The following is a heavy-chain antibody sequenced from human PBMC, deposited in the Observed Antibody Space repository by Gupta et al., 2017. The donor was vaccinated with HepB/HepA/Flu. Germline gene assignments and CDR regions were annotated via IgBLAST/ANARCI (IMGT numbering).Heavy chain of an antibody. V-gene: IGHV3-9*01. J-gene: IGHJ6*02. CDR2: ISWNSGSI. CDR1: GFTFDDYA. D-gene: IGHD3-3*01. CDR3: AKGRLRFLEWLPGDGMDV. Sequence: EVQLVESGGGLVQPGRSLRLSCAASGFTFDDYAMPWVRQAPGKGLEWVSGISWNSGSIGYADSVKGRFTISRDNAKNSLYLQMNSLRAEDTALYYCAKGRLRFLEWLPGDGMDVWGQGTTVTVSS.